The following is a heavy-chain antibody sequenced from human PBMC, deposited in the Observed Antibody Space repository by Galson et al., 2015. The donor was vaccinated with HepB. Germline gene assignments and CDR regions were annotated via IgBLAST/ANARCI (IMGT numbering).Heavy chain of an antibody. Sequence: SVKVSCKASGGTFSSYAISWVRQAPGQGLEWMGGIIPIFGIANYAQKFQGRVTITADESTSTAHMELSSLRSEDTAVYYCAGGRGSSVDFDYWGQGTLVTVSS. CDR3: AGGRGSSVDFDY. CDR2: IIPIFGIA. V-gene: IGHV1-69*13. D-gene: IGHD6-6*01. CDR1: GGTFSSYA. J-gene: IGHJ4*02.